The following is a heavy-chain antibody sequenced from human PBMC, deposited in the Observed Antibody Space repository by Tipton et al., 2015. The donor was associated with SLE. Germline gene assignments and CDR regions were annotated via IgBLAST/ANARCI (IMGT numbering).Heavy chain of an antibody. J-gene: IGHJ4*02. Sequence: TLSLTCTVSGGSISSSSYYWGWIRQPPGKGLEWIGSIYYSGSTYYHPSLKSRVTISVDTSKNQFSLKLSPVTAADTAVYYCAREGRCGGGSCYSFDYWGQGTLVTVSS. V-gene: IGHV4-39*07. D-gene: IGHD2-15*01. CDR3: AREGRCGGGSCYSFDY. CDR1: GGSISSSSYY. CDR2: IYYSGST.